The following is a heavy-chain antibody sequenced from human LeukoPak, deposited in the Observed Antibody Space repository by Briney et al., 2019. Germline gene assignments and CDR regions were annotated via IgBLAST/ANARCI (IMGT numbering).Heavy chain of an antibody. CDR1: GYTFADYF. J-gene: IGHJ4*02. CDR3: ARDVSSTPNWEFDY. Sequence: ASGKVSCKTSGYTFADYFIHWVRQAPGQGLEYMGRINANSGGTEYQQKFQGRVTMTRDMSISTAYVEVNWLISDDTAIYYCARDVSSTPNWEFDYWGQGTTVTVSS. CDR2: INANSGGT. V-gene: IGHV1-2*06. D-gene: IGHD1-26*01.